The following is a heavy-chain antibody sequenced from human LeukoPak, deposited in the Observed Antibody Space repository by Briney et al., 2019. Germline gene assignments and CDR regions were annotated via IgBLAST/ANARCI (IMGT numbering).Heavy chain of an antibody. CDR2: INHSGST. J-gene: IGHJ4*02. Sequence: PSETLSLTCAVYGGSFSGYYWSWIRQPPGKGLEWIGEINHSGSTNYNPSLKSRVTISVDTSKNQFSLKLSSVTAADTAVYYCAREGLVRGVIGYWGQGTLVTVSS. V-gene: IGHV4-34*01. D-gene: IGHD3-10*01. CDR3: AREGLVRGVIGY. CDR1: GGSFSGYY.